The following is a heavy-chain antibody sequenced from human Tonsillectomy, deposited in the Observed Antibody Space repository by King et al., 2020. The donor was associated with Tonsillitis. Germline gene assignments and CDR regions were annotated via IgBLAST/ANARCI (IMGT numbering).Heavy chain of an antibody. CDR2: ISSSSSYI. Sequence: VQLVESGGGLVKPGGSLRLSCVASGFTFSSYSVNWVRQAPEKGLEWVSSISSSSSYIYYADSVKGRFTISRDNANNSLYLQMNSLRAEDTAVYYCARDQQLIRWGQGTLVTVSS. J-gene: IGHJ4*02. V-gene: IGHV3-21*01. CDR3: ARDQQLIR. CDR1: GFTFSSYS. D-gene: IGHD6-13*01.